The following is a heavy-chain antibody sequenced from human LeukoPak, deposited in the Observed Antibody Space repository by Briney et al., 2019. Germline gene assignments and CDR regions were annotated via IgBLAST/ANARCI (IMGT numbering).Heavy chain of an antibody. CDR3: AKDGYDILTGYYAPGGS. V-gene: IGHV3-30*18. Sequence: GGSLRLSCAASGFTFSSYGMHWVRQAPGKGLEWVAVISYDGSNKYYADSVKGRFTISRDNSKNTLYPQMNSLRAEDTAVYYCAKDGYDILTGYYAPGGSWGQGTLVTVSS. CDR1: GFTFSSYG. CDR2: ISYDGSNK. D-gene: IGHD3-9*01. J-gene: IGHJ5*02.